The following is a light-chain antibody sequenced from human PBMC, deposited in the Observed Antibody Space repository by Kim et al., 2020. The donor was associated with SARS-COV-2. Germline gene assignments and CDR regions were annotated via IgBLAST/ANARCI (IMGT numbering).Light chain of an antibody. CDR2: GKN. V-gene: IGLV3-19*01. CDR3: NSRDSSGNHVV. J-gene: IGLJ2*01. CDR1: SLRSYY. Sequence: SYELTQDPAVSVALGQTVRITCQGDSLRSYYASWYQQKPGQAPVLVIYGKNNRPSGIPDRFSGSSSGNTASLTINGAQAEDEADYYCNSRDSSGNHVVFGGGTQLTVL.